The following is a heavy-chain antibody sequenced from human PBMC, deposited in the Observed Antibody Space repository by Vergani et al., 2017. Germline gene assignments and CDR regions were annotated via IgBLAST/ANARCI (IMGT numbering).Heavy chain of an antibody. CDR1: GYSISSGYY. CDR3: ARAHPSRIAVAGDLFDP. Sequence: QVQLQESGPGLVKPSETLSLTCAVSGYSISSGYYWGWIRQPPGKGLEWIGSIYHSGSTYYNPSLKSRVTISVDTSKNQFSLKLSSVTAADTAVYYCARAHPSRIAVAGDLFDPWGQGTLVTVSS. J-gene: IGHJ5*02. D-gene: IGHD6-19*01. CDR2: IYHSGST. V-gene: IGHV4-38-2*01.